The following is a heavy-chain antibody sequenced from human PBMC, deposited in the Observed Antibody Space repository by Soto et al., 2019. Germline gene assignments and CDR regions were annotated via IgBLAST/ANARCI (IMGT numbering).Heavy chain of an antibody. CDR3: ATRYNGNPGY. V-gene: IGHV4-4*02. CDR1: GDSINNGNW. J-gene: IGHJ4*02. D-gene: IGHD5-18*01. Sequence: PSETLSLTCAVSGDSINNGNWWSWVRQPPGKGLEWIGDFSHSGSTNYNPSLKSRVTISPDNSRNLFSLKVTSVTAADTAVYYCATRYNGNPGYWGQGTLVTVSS. CDR2: FSHSGST.